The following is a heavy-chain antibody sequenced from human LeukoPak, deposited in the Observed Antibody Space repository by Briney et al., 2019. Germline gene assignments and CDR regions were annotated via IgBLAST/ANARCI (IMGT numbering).Heavy chain of an antibody. J-gene: IGHJ4*02. CDR1: GGSISSSSYY. CDR2: IYYSGST. Sequence: SETLSLTCTVSGGSISSSSYYWGWIRQPPGKGLEWIGSIYYSGSTYYNPSLESRVTLSVDTSKNQFSLKLSSVTAADTAVYYCARRGDYGDYFDYWGQGTLVTVSS. CDR3: ARRGDYGDYFDY. D-gene: IGHD4-17*01. V-gene: IGHV4-39*07.